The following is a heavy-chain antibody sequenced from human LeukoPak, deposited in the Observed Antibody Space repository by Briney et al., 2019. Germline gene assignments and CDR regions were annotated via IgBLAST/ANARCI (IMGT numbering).Heavy chain of an antibody. CDR2: IYSGGRT. V-gene: IGHV3-66*01. CDR3: ARESNSGYYLSQ. Sequence: GGSLRLSCAASGFTVSSNYMSWVRQAPGKGLEWVSVIYSGGRTYYADSVNGRFTISRDNSKNTVNLQMNSLRAEDTAVYYCARESNSGYYLSQWGQGTLVTVSS. D-gene: IGHD3-22*01. J-gene: IGHJ4*02. CDR1: GFTVSSNY.